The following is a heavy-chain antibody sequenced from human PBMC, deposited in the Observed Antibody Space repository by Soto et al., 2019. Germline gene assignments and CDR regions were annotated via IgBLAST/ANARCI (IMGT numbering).Heavy chain of an antibody. CDR3: VRSRQMESGYDYSLDV. D-gene: IGHD3-22*01. J-gene: IGHJ6*02. CDR1: GVSLNTADTW. Sequence: QVQVQESGSGLVKASQSLSLTCTVSGVSLNTADTWWSWIRQSPGKGLEFIGYYHSGGSTYYDASFRSRVIISADTSNSQFSLKLSSVTVADTAVSFCVRSRQMESGYDYSLDVWGQGTTVTVSS. CDR2: YHSGGST. V-gene: IGHV4-30-4*01.